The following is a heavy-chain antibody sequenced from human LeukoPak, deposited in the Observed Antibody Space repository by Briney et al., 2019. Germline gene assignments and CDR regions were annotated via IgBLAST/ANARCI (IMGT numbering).Heavy chain of an antibody. CDR1: GGSISSHY. CDR2: IYYSGST. Sequence: SETLSLTCTVSGGSISSHYWSWIRQPPGKGLEWIGYIYYSGSTNYNPSLKSRVTISVDTSKNQFSLKLSSVTAADTAVYYCARVRQREHIDYWGQGTLVTVSS. CDR3: ARVRQREHIDY. D-gene: IGHD5-24*01. V-gene: IGHV4-59*11. J-gene: IGHJ4*02.